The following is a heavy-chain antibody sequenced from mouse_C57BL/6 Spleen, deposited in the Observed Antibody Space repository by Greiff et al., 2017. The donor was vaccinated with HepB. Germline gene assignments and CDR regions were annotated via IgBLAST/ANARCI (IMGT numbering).Heavy chain of an antibody. D-gene: IGHD2-4*01. J-gene: IGHJ2*01. CDR3: ARAPYDYADY. V-gene: IGHV1-69*01. CDR2: IDPSDSYT. Sequence: QVKLQQPGAELVMPGASVKLSCKASGYTFTSYWMHWVKQRPGQGLEWIGEIDPSDSYTNYNQKFKGKSTLTVDKSSSTAYMQLSSLTSEDSAVYYCARAPYDYADYWGQGTTLTVSS. CDR1: GYTFTSYW.